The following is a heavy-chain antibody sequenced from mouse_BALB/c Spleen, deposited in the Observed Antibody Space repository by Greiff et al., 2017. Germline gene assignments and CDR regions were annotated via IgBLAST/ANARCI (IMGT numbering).Heavy chain of an antibody. J-gene: IGHJ4*01. V-gene: IGHV7-3*02. CDR1: GFTFTDYY. CDR2: IRNKANGYPT. Sequence: EVKLEVSGGGLVQPGGSLRLSCATSGFTFTDYYMSWVRQPPGKALEWLGFIRNKANGYPTEYSASVKGRFTISSDNSQSILYLQMNTLRAEDSATYYCARDTPYYDSSFYSMDYWGQGTSVTVSS. D-gene: IGHD1-1*01. CDR3: ARDTPYYDSSFYSMDY.